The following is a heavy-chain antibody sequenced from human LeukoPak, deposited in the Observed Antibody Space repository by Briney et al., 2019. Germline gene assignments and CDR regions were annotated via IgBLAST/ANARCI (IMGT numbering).Heavy chain of an antibody. CDR3: AKVRKSLGITIFGVVRDFDY. Sequence: PGGSLRLSCAASGFTFSSYAMSWVRQAPGKGLEWVSAISGSGGSTYYADSVKGRFTISRDNSKNTLYLQMNSLRAEDTAVYYCAKVRKSLGITIFGVVRDFDYWGQGTLVTVSS. J-gene: IGHJ4*02. D-gene: IGHD3-3*01. CDR1: GFTFSSYA. V-gene: IGHV3-23*01. CDR2: ISGSGGST.